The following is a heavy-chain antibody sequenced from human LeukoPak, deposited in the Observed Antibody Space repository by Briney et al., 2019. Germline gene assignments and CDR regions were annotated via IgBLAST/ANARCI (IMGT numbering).Heavy chain of an antibody. CDR1: GFTFSDHI. CDR2: VSGSGSTV. CDR3: ARTCSGGNCYSWGYFYN. D-gene: IGHD2-15*01. Sequence: HPGGSLGLSCAASGFTFSDHIMNWVRQLPGKRLEWVAYVSGSGSTVYYADSVKGRFTISRDNAKNSLYLQMNSLRAEDTAVYYCARTCSGGNCYSWGYFYNWGQGTLVTVSS. V-gene: IGHV3-48*04. J-gene: IGHJ4*02.